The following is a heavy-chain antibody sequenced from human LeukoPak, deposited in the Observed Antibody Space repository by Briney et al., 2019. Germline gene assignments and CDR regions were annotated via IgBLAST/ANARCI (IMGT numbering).Heavy chain of an antibody. Sequence: ASLKVSCKVSGYTLTELSMHWVRQAPGKGLEWMGGFDPEDGETIYAQKFQGRVTMTEDTSTDTAYMELSSLRSEDTAVYYCATGYSSSFPLDYWGQGTLVTVSS. J-gene: IGHJ4*02. D-gene: IGHD6-13*01. CDR3: ATGYSSSFPLDY. CDR1: GYTLTELS. CDR2: FDPEDGET. V-gene: IGHV1-24*01.